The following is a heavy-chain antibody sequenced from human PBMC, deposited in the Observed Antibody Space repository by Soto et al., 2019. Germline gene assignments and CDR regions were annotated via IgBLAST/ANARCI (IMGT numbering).Heavy chain of an antibody. D-gene: IGHD6-13*01. CDR1: GFTFDDYA. CDR3: AKDMRGGSSSSRYYYGVDV. Sequence: EVQLVGSGGGLVQPGRSLRLSCAASGFTFDDYAMHWVRQAPGKGLEWVSGISWDSGTIVYVDSVKGRFTISRDNAKNSLYLQMNSLRAEDTALYYCAKDMRGGSSSSRYYYGVDVWGQGTTVTVSS. J-gene: IGHJ6*02. V-gene: IGHV3-9*01. CDR2: ISWDSGTI.